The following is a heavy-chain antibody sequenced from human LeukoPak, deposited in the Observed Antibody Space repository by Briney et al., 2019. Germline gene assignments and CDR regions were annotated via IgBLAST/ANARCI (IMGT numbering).Heavy chain of an antibody. CDR1: GFTFSNYN. Sequence: GGSLRLSCAASGFTFSNYNMNWVRQALGKGLEWISYMSSTRPTIYYSNSVAGRFTISRDDARGSLFLQMNSLRVEDTAVYYCGRPVADTYAPIDYWGQGTLVTVSS. CDR3: GRPVADTYAPIDY. J-gene: IGHJ4*02. V-gene: IGHV3-48*01. D-gene: IGHD6-19*01. CDR2: MSSTRPTI.